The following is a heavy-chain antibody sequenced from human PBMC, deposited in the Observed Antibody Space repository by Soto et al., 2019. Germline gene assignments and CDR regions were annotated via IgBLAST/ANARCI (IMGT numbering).Heavy chain of an antibody. D-gene: IGHD3-3*02. CDR1: GGSISSGDYY. CDR3: AIAPLISIFFAYGMDV. J-gene: IGHJ6*02. Sequence: QVQLQESGPGLVKPSQTLSLTCTVSGGSISSGDYYWIWIRQHPGNGMEWLGYIYYSGSTYYNTSLKSRVTISVDTSRNHFSLKLSCVAAADTAVYYCAIAPLISIFFAYGMDVWGQGTTVTVSS. CDR2: IYYSGST. V-gene: IGHV4-31*03.